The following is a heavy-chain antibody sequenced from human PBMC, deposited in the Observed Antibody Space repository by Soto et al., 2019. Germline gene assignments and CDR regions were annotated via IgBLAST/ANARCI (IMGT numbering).Heavy chain of an antibody. J-gene: IGHJ6*02. D-gene: IGHD3-9*01. Sequence: QVQLVQSGAEVKKPGSSVKVSCKASGGTFSSYAISWVRQAPGQGLEWMGGIIPIFGTANYAQKFQGRVTNTADESTSTAYMELSRLRSEDTAVYYCAGNRGDILTGYPNYYYYYGMDGWGQGTTVTVSS. CDR3: AGNRGDILTGYPNYYYYYGMDG. V-gene: IGHV1-69*01. CDR1: GGTFSSYA. CDR2: IIPIFGTA.